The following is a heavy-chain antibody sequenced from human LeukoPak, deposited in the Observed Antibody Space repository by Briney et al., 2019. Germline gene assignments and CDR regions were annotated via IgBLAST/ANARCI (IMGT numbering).Heavy chain of an antibody. J-gene: IGHJ6*03. CDR1: GGSISSYY. D-gene: IGHD6-13*01. CDR2: IYTSGST. CDR3: ARVRAAAAGPYYYYMDV. Sequence: PSETLSLTCTVSGGSISSYYWSWIRQPAGKGLEWIGRIYTSGSTNYNPSLKSRVTMSVDTSKNQFSLKLSSVTAADTAVYYCARVRAAAAGPYYYYMDVWGKGTTVTVSS. V-gene: IGHV4-4*07.